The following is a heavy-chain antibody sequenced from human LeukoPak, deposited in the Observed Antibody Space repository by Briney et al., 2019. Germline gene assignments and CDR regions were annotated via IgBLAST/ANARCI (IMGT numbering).Heavy chain of an antibody. Sequence: GGSLRLSCAASGFTFSDYYMSWIRQAPGKGLEWVSAISGSGGSTYYADSVKGRFTISRDNSKNTLYLQMNSLRAEDTAVYYCARTDLYSSAWGGFDPWGQGTLVPVSS. CDR1: GFTFSDYY. CDR3: ARTDLYSSAWGGFDP. CDR2: ISGSGGST. D-gene: IGHD6-19*01. J-gene: IGHJ5*02. V-gene: IGHV3-23*01.